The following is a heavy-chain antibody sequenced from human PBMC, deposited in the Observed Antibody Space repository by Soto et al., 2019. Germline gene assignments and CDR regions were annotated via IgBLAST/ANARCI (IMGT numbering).Heavy chain of an antibody. D-gene: IGHD6-13*01. V-gene: IGHV4-39*07. CDR3: ARTALSSSWYVSFWFDP. Sequence: KTSETLSLTCTVTGDSISSRSYYWGWIRQPPGKGLEWIGSIYYSGSTYNNPSLRSRVSMSIDTSKDQFSLKLSSVTAADTAVYYCARTALSSSWYVSFWFDPWGQGTLVTVSS. J-gene: IGHJ5*02. CDR1: GDSISSRSYY. CDR2: IYYSGST.